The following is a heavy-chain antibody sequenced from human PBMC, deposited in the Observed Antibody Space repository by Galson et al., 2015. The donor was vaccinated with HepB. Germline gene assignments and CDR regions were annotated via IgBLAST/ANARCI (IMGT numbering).Heavy chain of an antibody. CDR1: GFTFSGYG. D-gene: IGHD3-22*01. J-gene: IGHJ5*02. CDR3: AKKPYLRFDDSSGYPDH. CDR2: ITHDGSNK. Sequence: SLRLSCAASGFTFSGYGMHWLRQAPGKGLQWVAVITHDGSNKYYTDSVKGRFTISRDNSKGTLYLQMNSLRPEDTAIYYCAKKPYLRFDDSSGYPDHWGQGTLVTVSS. V-gene: IGHV3-30*18.